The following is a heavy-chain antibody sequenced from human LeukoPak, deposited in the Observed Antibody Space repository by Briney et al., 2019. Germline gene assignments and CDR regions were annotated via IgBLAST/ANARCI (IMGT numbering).Heavy chain of an antibody. V-gene: IGHV4-39*01. CDR1: GGSISSGNW. CDR3: ARAPYYQDSSGYLRVYYFDY. J-gene: IGHJ4*02. Sequence: SETLSLTCAVSGGSISSGNWWSWVRQPPGKGLEWIGSMYYSGSTYYNPSLKSRVIMSVDTSKNQLSLKLSSVTAADTAVYYCARAPYYQDSSGYLRVYYFDYWGQGTLVTISS. D-gene: IGHD3-22*01. CDR2: MYYSGST.